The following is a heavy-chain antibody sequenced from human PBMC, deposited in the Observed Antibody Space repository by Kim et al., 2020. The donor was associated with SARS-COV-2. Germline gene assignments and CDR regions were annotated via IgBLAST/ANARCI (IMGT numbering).Heavy chain of an antibody. D-gene: IGHD2-21*01. Sequence: DPAKGRFTIPRDNSKTTLYLQMNSPRAEDTAIYYCAKTSSTFKFPTWGQGTLVTVSS. J-gene: IGHJ1*01. V-gene: IGHV3-23*01. CDR3: AKTSSTFKFPT.